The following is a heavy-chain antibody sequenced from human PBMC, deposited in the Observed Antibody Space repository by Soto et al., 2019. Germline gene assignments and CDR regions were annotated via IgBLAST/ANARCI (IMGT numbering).Heavy chain of an antibody. Sequence: QVQLVQSGAEVKKRGCSVKVSCKASGGTFSSYAISWVRQAPGQGLEWMGGIIPIFGTANYARKFQGRVTITADESTSTAYMELSSLRSEDTAVYYCARYLYYDYVWGSYRTDAFDIWGQGTMVTVSS. J-gene: IGHJ3*02. D-gene: IGHD3-16*02. CDR2: IIPIFGTA. V-gene: IGHV1-69*01. CDR3: ARYLYYDYVWGSYRTDAFDI. CDR1: GGTFSSYA.